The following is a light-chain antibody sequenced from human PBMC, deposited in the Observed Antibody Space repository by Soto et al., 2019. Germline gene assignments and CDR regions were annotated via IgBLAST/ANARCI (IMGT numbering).Light chain of an antibody. CDR1: QSLLDSNGHNY. CDR3: MHSRQFPIT. Sequence: DIVMTQSPLSLPFTPGEPASISCRSSQSLLDSNGHNYLDWYLQPNGKSQKLLIYLGSNRASGVPDRFSGMRSCTDCTLQLSRVEAEDVGVYSCMHSRQFPITFGQGTRLEI. CDR2: LGS. J-gene: IGKJ5*01. V-gene: IGKV2-28*01.